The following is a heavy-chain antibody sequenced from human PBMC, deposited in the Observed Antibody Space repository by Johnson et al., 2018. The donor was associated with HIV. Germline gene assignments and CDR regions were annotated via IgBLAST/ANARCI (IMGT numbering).Heavy chain of an antibody. CDR3: AKDTNDAFDI. Sequence: QVQLVESGGGVVQPGGSLRLSCAASGFTFSSYGMHWVRQAPGKGLEWVAFISYDGSNKYYGDSVKGRFTISRDNSKKTLYLQMNSLRAEDTAVYHCAKDTNDAFDIWGQGTMVPVSS. J-gene: IGHJ3*02. CDR2: ISYDGSNK. V-gene: IGHV3-30*02. D-gene: IGHD1-1*01. CDR1: GFTFSSYG.